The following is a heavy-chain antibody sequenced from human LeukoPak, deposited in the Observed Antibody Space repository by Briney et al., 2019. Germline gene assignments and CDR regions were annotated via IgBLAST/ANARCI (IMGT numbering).Heavy chain of an antibody. CDR2: INPNSGGT. CDR1: GYTFTGYY. Sequence: ASVKVSCKASGYTFTGYYMHWVRQAPGQGLEWMGWINPNSGGTNYAQKFQGRVTMTRDTSTSTVYMELSSLRSEDTAVYYCARDRNGDMVRGVTTDAFDIWGQGTMVTVSS. J-gene: IGHJ3*02. CDR3: ARDRNGDMVRGVTTDAFDI. D-gene: IGHD3-10*01. V-gene: IGHV1-2*02.